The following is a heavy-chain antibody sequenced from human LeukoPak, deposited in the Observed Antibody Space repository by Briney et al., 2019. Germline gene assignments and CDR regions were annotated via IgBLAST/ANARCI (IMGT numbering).Heavy chain of an antibody. V-gene: IGHV3-23*01. CDR1: GFTFSTYG. Sequence: GGSLRLSCAASGFTFSTYGMSWVRQAPGKGLEWVSAISDSGNTYHADSVKGRFTISRDSSKNTLFLQMNRLRPEDAAVYYCAKAPVTTCRGAYCYPFDYWGQGTLVTVSS. CDR2: ISDSGNT. D-gene: IGHD2-21*01. J-gene: IGHJ4*02. CDR3: AKAPVTTCRGAYCYPFDY.